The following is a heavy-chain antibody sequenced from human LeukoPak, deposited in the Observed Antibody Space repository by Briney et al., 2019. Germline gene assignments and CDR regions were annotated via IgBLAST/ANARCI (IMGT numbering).Heavy chain of an antibody. CDR3: ARGYSSPGHYFDY. V-gene: IGHV4-39*01. CDR1: GGSISSSSYY. CDR2: IYYSGST. J-gene: IGHJ4*02. Sequence: SETLSLTCTVSGGSISSSSYYWGWIRQPPGKGLEWIGSIYYSGSTYYNPSLKSRGTISVDTSKNQFSLKLSSVTAADTAVYYCARGYSSPGHYFDYWGQGTLVTVSS. D-gene: IGHD6-13*01.